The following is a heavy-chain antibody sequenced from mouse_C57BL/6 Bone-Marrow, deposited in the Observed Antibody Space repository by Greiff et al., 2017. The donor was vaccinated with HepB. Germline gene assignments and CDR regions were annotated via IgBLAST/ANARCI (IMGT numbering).Heavy chain of an antibody. D-gene: IGHD2-4*01. CDR3: VYDYGGYFDV. CDR2: FTMYSDAT. V-gene: IGHV1-49*01. J-gene: IGHJ1*03. CDR1: YFAFMASA. Sequence: LMESGAELVRPGSSVKLSCKDSYFAFMASAMHWVKQRPGHGLEWIGSFTMYSDATEYSENFKGKATLTANTSSSTAYMVLSSLTSEDSAVYYCVYDYGGYFDVWGTGTTVTVSS.